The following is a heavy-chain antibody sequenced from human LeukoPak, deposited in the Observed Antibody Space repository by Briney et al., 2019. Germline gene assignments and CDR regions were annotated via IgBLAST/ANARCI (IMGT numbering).Heavy chain of an antibody. Sequence: GGSLRLPCAASGFTLSSYAVSWVRQAPRKGLEGVSSISCSGGSTYYADTVKGRFTISRDNSKNTLYRQMNSLRGEDTAVYYCAREMVDTASWSEYFQHWGQGTLVTVSS. CDR2: ISCSGGST. CDR1: GFTLSSYA. V-gene: IGHV3-23*01. CDR3: AREMVDTASWSEYFQH. J-gene: IGHJ1*01. D-gene: IGHD5-18*01.